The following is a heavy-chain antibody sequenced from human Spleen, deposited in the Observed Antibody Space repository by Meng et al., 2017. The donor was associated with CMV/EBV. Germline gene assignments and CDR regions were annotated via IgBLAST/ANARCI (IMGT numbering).Heavy chain of an antibody. V-gene: IGHV4-34*01. Sequence: SQTLSLTCAVYGGSFSGYYWSWIRQPPGKGLEWIGEINHSGSTNYNPSLKSRVTISVDTSKNQFSLKLSSVTAADTAVYYCARERRIWFGENGVRSAAGMDVWGQGTTVTVSS. CDR3: ARERRIWFGENGVRSAAGMDV. CDR2: INHSGST. CDR1: GGSFSGYY. J-gene: IGHJ6*02. D-gene: IGHD3-10*01.